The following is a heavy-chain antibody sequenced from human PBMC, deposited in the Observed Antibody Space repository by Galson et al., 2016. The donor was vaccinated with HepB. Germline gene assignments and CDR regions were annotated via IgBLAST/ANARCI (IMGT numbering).Heavy chain of an antibody. CDR3: ARLEGYCSGGSCSPTSFDS. D-gene: IGHD2-15*01. V-gene: IGHV5-51*01. CDR2: IYPGDSDT. J-gene: IGHJ4*02. CDR1: GYSFTSYW. Sequence: QSGAEVKKPGESLKISCQGSGYSFTSYWIGWVRQMPGKGLEWMGIIYPGDSDTRYSPSFQGQVTFSADKSISTAYLQCSLKASDTAMYYCARLEGYCSGGSCSPTSFDSWGQGTLVTVSS.